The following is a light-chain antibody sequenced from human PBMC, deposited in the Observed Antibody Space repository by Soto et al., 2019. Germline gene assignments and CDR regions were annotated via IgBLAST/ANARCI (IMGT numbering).Light chain of an antibody. CDR1: SSDVGDYNY. Sequence: QSALTQPASVSGSPGQSITISCTGTSSDVGDYNYVSWYQHHPGKVPKLMIYEVSNRPSGVSSRFSDSKSGNTASLTIAGLQAEDEAYYYCTSDTTSSTWVFGGGTKLTVL. J-gene: IGLJ3*02. CDR3: TSDTTSSTWV. CDR2: EVS. V-gene: IGLV2-14*01.